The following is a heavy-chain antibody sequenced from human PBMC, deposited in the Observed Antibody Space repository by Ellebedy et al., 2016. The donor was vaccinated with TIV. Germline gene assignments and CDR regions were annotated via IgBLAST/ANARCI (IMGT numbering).Heavy chain of an antibody. J-gene: IGHJ5*02. V-gene: IGHV3-48*01. CDR2: ISSSSTII. Sequence: GGSLRLSCAASGFTFSTYSMNWVRQAPGKGLEWVSYISSSSTIIYYADSVKGRFTISRDNAKNTLYLQMDSLRADDTAVYYCAGLSRWSILSWGQGTLVTVSS. D-gene: IGHD4-23*01. CDR1: GFTFSTYS. CDR3: AGLSRWSILS.